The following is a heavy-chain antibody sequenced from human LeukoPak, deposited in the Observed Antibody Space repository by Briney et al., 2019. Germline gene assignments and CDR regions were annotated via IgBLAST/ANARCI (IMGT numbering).Heavy chain of an antibody. CDR3: ARSWTGITGTTGDYYYYYGMDV. CDR1: GFTFSSYE. Sequence: PGGSLRLSCAASGFTFSSYEMNWVRQAPGKGLEWVSYTSSSGSTIYYADSVKGRFTISRDNAKNSLYLQMNSLRAEDTAVYYCARSWTGITGTTGDYYYYYGMDVWGQGTTVTVSS. CDR2: TSSSGSTI. V-gene: IGHV3-48*03. J-gene: IGHJ6*02. D-gene: IGHD1-20*01.